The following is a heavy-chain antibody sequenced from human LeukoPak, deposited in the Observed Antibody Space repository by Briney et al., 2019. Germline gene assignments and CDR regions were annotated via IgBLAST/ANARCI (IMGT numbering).Heavy chain of an antibody. D-gene: IGHD4-17*01. J-gene: IGHJ4*02. CDR1: GGSISSGSYY. Sequence: SETLSLTCPVSGGSISSGSYYWSWIRQPAGKGLEWIGRIYTSGSTNYNPSLKSRVTISVDTSKNQFSLKLSSVPAADTAVYYCARDLGYGEFDYWGQGTLVTVSS. CDR2: IYTSGST. V-gene: IGHV4-61*02. CDR3: ARDLGYGEFDY.